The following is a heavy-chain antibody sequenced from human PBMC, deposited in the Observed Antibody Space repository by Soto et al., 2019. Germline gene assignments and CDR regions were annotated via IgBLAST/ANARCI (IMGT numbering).Heavy chain of an antibody. CDR1: GGTFSSYA. CDR2: IIPIFGTA. V-gene: IGHV1-69*13. CDR3: ARVGSFSGSYRSRGMDV. D-gene: IGHD1-26*01. J-gene: IGHJ6*02. Sequence: ASVKVSCKASGGTFSSYAISWVRQAPGQGLEWMGGIIPIFGTANYAQKFQGRVTITADESTSTAYMELSSLRSEDTAVYYCARVGSFSGSYRSRGMDVWGQGTTVTVSS.